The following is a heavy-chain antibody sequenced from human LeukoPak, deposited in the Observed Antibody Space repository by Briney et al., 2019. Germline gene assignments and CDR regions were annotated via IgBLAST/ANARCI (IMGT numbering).Heavy chain of an antibody. J-gene: IGHJ4*02. V-gene: IGHV3-21*06. CDR2: IGPTGSYR. D-gene: IGHD1-14*01. CDR3: ATETNGRHYDY. CDR1: GLTFSTSG. Sequence: GGSLRLPCTASGLTFSTSGFNWVGQAPGKGREGVASIGPTGSYRYHADSIKGRFTISRDNANNFLYLQMNSLRAEDTAVYYCATETNGRHYDYWGQGTLLTVSS.